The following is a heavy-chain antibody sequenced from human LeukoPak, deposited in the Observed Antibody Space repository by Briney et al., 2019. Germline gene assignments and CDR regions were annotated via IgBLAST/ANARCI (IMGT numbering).Heavy chain of an antibody. CDR2: IYYSGST. J-gene: IGHJ4*02. V-gene: IGHV4-39*07. D-gene: IGHD3-22*01. Sequence: SETLSLTCTVSGGSISSSSYYWGWIRQPPGKGLEWIGSIYYSGSTYYNPSLKSRVTISVDTSKNQFSLNLNSVTAADTAVYYCARGPRDTMIDYWGQGTLVTVSS. CDR1: GGSISSSSYY. CDR3: ARGPRDTMIDY.